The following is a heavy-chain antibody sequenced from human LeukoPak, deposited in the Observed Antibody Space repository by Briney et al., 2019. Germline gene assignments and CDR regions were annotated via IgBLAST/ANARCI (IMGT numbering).Heavy chain of an antibody. V-gene: IGHV3-74*01. Sequence: SGGSLRLSCVASGFTFYTYLMDWVRQAPGKGPVWVSRIDGDGGNPSYADSVKGRFTISRDNAKNTLYLQMNSLRAEDTAVYYCTRDSGAERRYFDLWGRGTLVTVSS. CDR1: GFTFYTYL. J-gene: IGHJ2*01. D-gene: IGHD7-27*01. CDR2: IDGDGGNP. CDR3: TRDSGAERRYFDL.